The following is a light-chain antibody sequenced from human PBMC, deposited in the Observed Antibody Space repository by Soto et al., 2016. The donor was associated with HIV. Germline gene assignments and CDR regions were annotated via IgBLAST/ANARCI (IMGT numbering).Light chain of an antibody. V-gene: IGLV3-21*03. Sequence: SYELTQPPSLSVAPGKTARITCGGNNIGSKSVHWYQQVPGQAPVLVVYDDADRPPGIPERFSGSNSGNTATLTISRVEAGDEADYHCQVWDNASDHVVFGGGTSLAVL. CDR3: QVWDNASDHVV. CDR2: DDA. J-gene: IGLJ3*02. CDR1: NIGSKS.